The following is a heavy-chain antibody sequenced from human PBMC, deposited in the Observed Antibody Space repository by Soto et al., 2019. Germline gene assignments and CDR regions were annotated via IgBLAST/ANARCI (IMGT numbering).Heavy chain of an antibody. D-gene: IGHD2-15*01. Sequence: PGGSLRLSCAASGFTVSSNYMSWVRQAPGKGLEWVSVIYSGGSTYYADSVKGRFTISRDNSKNTLYLQMNSLRAEDTAVYYCARTQYCSGGSCYSVAEYFQHWGRGTLVTVSS. CDR1: GFTVSSNY. J-gene: IGHJ1*01. CDR3: ARTQYCSGGSCYSVAEYFQH. CDR2: IYSGGST. V-gene: IGHV3-66*01.